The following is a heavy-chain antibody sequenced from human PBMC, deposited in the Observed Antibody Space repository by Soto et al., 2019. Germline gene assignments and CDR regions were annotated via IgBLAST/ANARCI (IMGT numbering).Heavy chain of an antibody. CDR1: GGTFSSYA. Sequence: SVKVSCKASGGTFSSYAISWARQAPGQGLEWMGGIIPIFGTANYAQKFQGRVTITADESTSTAYMELSSLRSEDTAVYYCARDSRYYYDSSGYYPPYYYGMDVWGQGTTVTVSS. CDR2: IIPIFGTA. D-gene: IGHD3-22*01. J-gene: IGHJ6*02. V-gene: IGHV1-69*13. CDR3: ARDSRYYYDSSGYYPPYYYGMDV.